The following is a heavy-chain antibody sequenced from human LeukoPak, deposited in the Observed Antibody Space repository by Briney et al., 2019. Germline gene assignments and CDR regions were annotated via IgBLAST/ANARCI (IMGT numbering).Heavy chain of an antibody. D-gene: IGHD6-19*01. CDR2: ILPDGSDK. Sequence: PGGSLKLSCAASGFTFSSFGMHWVRQAPDKGLEWVAVILPDGSDKNHADSVKGRFTISRDNSKNTLYLQMNSLRPEDTALYYCAKDLSVAGIDSQDWAQGTPVTVSS. CDR3: AKDLSVAGIDSQD. CDR1: GFTFSSFG. J-gene: IGHJ1*01. V-gene: IGHV3-30*18.